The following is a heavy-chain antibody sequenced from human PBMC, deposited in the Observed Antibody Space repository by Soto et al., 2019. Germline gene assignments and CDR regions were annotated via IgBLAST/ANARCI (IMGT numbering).Heavy chain of an antibody. D-gene: IGHD5-12*01. J-gene: IGHJ6*02. CDR3: AREGHIVATMVYYYYYGMDV. CDR1: GYTFTGYY. CDR2: INPNSGGT. V-gene: IGHV1-2*02. Sequence: ASVKVSCKASGYTFTGYYMHWVRQAPGQGLEWMGWINPNSGGTNYAQKFQGRVTMTRDTSISTAYMELSRLRSDDTAVYYCAREGHIVATMVYYYYYGMDVWGQGTTVTVSS.